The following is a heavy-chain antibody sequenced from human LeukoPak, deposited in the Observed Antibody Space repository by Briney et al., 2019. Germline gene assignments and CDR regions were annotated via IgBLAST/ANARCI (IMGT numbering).Heavy chain of an antibody. CDR1: GYTFTGYY. CDR3: AREWDLSVPIHGCNGNELDY. J-gene: IGHJ4*02. CDR2: INPNSGGT. Sequence: ASVKVSCKASGYTFTGYYMHWVRQAPGQGLEWMGRINPNSGGTNYAQKFQGRVTMTRDTSISTAYMELSRLRSDDTAVYYCAREWDLSVPIHGCNGNELDYWGQGTLVTVSS. V-gene: IGHV1-2*06. D-gene: IGHD5-24*01.